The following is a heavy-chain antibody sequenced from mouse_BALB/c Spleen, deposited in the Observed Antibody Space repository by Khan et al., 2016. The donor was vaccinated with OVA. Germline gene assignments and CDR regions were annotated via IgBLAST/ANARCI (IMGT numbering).Heavy chain of an antibody. Sequence: VQLKESGAELVKPGATVKLSCTASGFTITDTYIHWLKQWPEQGLEWIGRIDPPNGNTKFDPKFQGKATITADTSSNTAYLQLSSLTSEDAAVYYCARLVGKWGQGTTLTVSA. J-gene: IGHJ2*01. CDR2: IDPPNGNT. CDR3: ARLVGK. V-gene: IGHV14-3*02. D-gene: IGHD2-1*01. CDR1: GFTITDTY.